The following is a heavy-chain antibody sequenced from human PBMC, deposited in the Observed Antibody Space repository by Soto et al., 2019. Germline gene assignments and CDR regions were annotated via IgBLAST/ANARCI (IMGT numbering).Heavy chain of an antibody. V-gene: IGHV1-8*01. CDR1: GDTFTSYD. Sequence: SVKVSCKASGDTFTSYDIXWVRQATGHGLEWMGWINPNSGNIGYAKRFQGRVTMTRDTAIRTAYMEVSSLRSDDTPLHYCARGPASGSYYLLDYWGQGTLVPVSS. D-gene: IGHD3-10*01. J-gene: IGHJ4*02. CDR3: ARGPASGSYYLLDY. CDR2: INPNSGNI.